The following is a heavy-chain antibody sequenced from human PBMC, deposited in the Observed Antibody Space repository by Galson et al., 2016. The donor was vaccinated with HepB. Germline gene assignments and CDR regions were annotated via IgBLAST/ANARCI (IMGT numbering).Heavy chain of an antibody. V-gene: IGHV1-69*08. CDR3: ARDGPCGNDCYSH. D-gene: IGHD2-21*02. CDR1: GGTFTTYT. Sequence: VKVSCKASGGTFTTYTIAWVRQAPGQGLEWVGRFIPILGTTNYAQKFQGRVTITADTSTSTAYMDLSPLRSEDTAVYYCARDGPCGNDCYSHWGQGTLVTVSS. J-gene: IGHJ4*02. CDR2: FIPILGTT.